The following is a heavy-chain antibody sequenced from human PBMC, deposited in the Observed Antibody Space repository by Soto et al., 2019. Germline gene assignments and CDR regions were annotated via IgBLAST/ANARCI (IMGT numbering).Heavy chain of an antibody. Sequence: QVQLVQSGAEVKKPGASVKVSCKASGYTFTSYYMHWVRQAPGQGLEWMGIINPSGGSTTYARKFQGRVTMTRDTSTSTVYMELSSLRSDDTAVYYCSRELSRTYYFDYWGQGTLVTVSS. J-gene: IGHJ4*02. CDR3: SRELSRTYYFDY. CDR1: GYTFTSYY. V-gene: IGHV1-46*03. CDR2: INPSGGST.